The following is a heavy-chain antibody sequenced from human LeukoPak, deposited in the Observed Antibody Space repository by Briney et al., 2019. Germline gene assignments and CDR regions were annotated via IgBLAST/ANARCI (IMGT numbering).Heavy chain of an antibody. J-gene: IGHJ5*02. CDR3: ARGTSAYCSGGSCYPYNWFDP. Sequence: GASVKVSCMASGYTFTSYNINWVRQATGQGLEWMGWMNPNSGNTGYAQNFQGRVTITRNTSIRTAYMELRSLRSEDTAVYYCARGTSAYCSGGSCYPYNWFDPWGQGTLVTVSS. V-gene: IGHV1-8*03. D-gene: IGHD2-15*01. CDR1: GYTFTSYN. CDR2: MNPNSGNT.